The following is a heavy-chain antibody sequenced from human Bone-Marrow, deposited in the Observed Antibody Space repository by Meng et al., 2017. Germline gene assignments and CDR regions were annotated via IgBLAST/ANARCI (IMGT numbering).Heavy chain of an antibody. V-gene: IGHV4-4*02. D-gene: IGHD3-3*01. Sequence: QGQLQESGPGLVKPSETLSLTCAVSGASISSSHWWGWVRQPPGKGLEWIGEIYHDGSTNYTPSLKSRVTISVDKSKNQFSLKLSSVTAADTAVYYCARAAYDIWSGYAPWGQGSLVTVSS. J-gene: IGHJ5*02. CDR2: IYHDGST. CDR1: GASISSSHW. CDR3: ARAAYDIWSGYAP.